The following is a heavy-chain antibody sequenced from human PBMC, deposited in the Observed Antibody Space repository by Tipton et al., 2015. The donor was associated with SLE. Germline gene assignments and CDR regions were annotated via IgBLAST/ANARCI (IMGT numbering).Heavy chain of an antibody. CDR1: GGSFSGYY. Sequence: TLSLTCEVYGGSFSGYYWGWIRQSPGKGLEWIGSMYYNGNTYYNPSLKSRVTISVDTSKNQFSLKLSSVTAADTAVYFCARDCSGGSCFFGMDVWGQGTTVTVSS. CDR2: MYYNGNT. J-gene: IGHJ6*02. D-gene: IGHD2-15*01. V-gene: IGHV4-34*01. CDR3: ARDCSGGSCFFGMDV.